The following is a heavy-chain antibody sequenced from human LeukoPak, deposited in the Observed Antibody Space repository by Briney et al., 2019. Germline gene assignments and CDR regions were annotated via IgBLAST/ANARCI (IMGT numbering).Heavy chain of an antibody. V-gene: IGHV4-34*01. CDR3: ARGGGYCTNNVCPPWFDP. D-gene: IGHD2-8*01. J-gene: IGHJ5*02. CDR1: GGSLSGFY. Sequence: PSETLSLTCSVYGGSLSGFYWNWIRQPPGKGLEWIGEINHSGSTHYSPSLKSRLSISVDPSKNQFSLKLSSVTAADTAVYYCARGGGYCTNNVCPPWFDPWGQGALVTVSS. CDR2: INHSGST.